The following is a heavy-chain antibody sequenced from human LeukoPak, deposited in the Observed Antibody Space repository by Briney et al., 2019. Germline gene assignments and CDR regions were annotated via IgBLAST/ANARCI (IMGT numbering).Heavy chain of an antibody. D-gene: IGHD3-9*01. V-gene: IGHV4-39*07. CDR3: ARRSYDILTGYSRGWYDY. J-gene: IGHJ4*02. Sequence: PSETLSLTCTVSGGSINTPNYYWGWIRQTPGKGLEWIGNIFYSGGTYYSPSLTSRVTISLDTSRNQFSLKLSSVTAADTAVYYCARRSYDILTGYSRGWYDYWGQGTLVTVSS. CDR2: IFYSGGT. CDR1: GGSINTPNYY.